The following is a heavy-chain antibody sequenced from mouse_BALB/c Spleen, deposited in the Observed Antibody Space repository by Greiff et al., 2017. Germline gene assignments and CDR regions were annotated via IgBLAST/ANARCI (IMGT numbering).Heavy chain of an antibody. CDR3: TRGYGGFAY. V-gene: IGHV1-15*01. D-gene: IGHD1-1*01. J-gene: IGHJ3*01. CDR1: GYTFTDYE. CDR2: IDPETGGT. Sequence: VQLQQSGAELVRPGASVTLSCKASGYTFTDYEMHWVKQTPVHGLEWIGAIDPETGGTAYNQKFKGKATLTADKSSSTAYMGLRSLTSEDSAVYYCTRGYGGFAYWGQGTLVTVSA.